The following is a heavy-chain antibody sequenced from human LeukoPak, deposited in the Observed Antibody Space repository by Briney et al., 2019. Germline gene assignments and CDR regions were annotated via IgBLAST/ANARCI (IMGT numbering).Heavy chain of an antibody. J-gene: IGHJ4*02. CDR3: ARETIFGVVILDY. V-gene: IGHV4-34*01. D-gene: IGHD3-3*01. Sequence: SETLSLTCAVYGGSFSGYYWSWIRQPPGKGLEWIGEINHSGSTNYNPSLTSRVTISVDTSKNQFSLKLSSVTAADTAVYYCARETIFGVVILDYWGQGTLVTVSS. CDR1: GGSFSGYY. CDR2: INHSGST.